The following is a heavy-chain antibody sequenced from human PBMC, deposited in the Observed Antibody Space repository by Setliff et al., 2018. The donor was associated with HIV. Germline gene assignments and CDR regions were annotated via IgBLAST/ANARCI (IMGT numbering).Heavy chain of an antibody. CDR1: GFTFSSYW. CDR2: INSDGSYT. CDR3: VRDEVGTTPFDY. D-gene: IGHD1-26*01. V-gene: IGHV3-74*01. Sequence: GSLRLSCAASGFTFSSYWMHWVRQAPGKGLVWVSRINSDGSYTSYAESVKGRFTISRDNAKNTLFLQMNSLRAEDTAVYFCVRDEVGTTPFDYWGQGSLVTVSS. J-gene: IGHJ4*02.